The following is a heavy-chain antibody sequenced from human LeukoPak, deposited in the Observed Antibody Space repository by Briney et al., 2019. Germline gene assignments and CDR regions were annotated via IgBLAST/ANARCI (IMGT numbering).Heavy chain of an antibody. V-gene: IGHV1-18*01. J-gene: IGHJ6*02. D-gene: IGHD5-24*01. CDR1: GYTFTSYG. CDR3: AREPEMATITSYHYYYGMDV. CDR2: ISVYNGNT. Sequence: ASVKVSCKASGYTFTSYGISWVRQAPGQGLEWMGWISVYNGNTNYAQKLQGRVTMTTDTSTSTAYMELRSLRSDDTAVYYCAREPEMATITSYHYYYGMDVWGQGTTVTVSS.